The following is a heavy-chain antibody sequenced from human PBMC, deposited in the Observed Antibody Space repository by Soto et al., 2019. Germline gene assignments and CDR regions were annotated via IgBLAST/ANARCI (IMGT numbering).Heavy chain of an antibody. V-gene: IGHV3-23*01. CDR1: GFTFSSYA. D-gene: IGHD6-19*01. J-gene: IGHJ4*02. Sequence: EVQLLESGGGLVQPGGSLRLSCAASGFTFSSYAMSWVRQAPGKGLEWVSAISGSGGSTYYADSVKGRFTISRNNSKNTLYLQMNSLRAEDTAVYYCAKDMGIAVAGKDYWGQGTLVTVSS. CDR2: ISGSGGST. CDR3: AKDMGIAVAGKDY.